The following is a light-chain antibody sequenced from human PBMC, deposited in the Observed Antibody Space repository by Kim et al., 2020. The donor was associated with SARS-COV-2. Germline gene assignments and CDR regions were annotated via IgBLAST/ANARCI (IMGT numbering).Light chain of an antibody. J-gene: IGLJ1*01. V-gene: IGLV2-8*01. CDR3: SSYAGGRYV. Sequence: PGQSVTSACTGTSSDIGAYNYVSWYQQHPGTAPKLMICEVTNRPSGVPDRFSGSKSGNTASLTISGLQAEDEADYYCSSYAGGRYVFGTGTKVTVL. CDR2: EVT. CDR1: SSDIGAYNY.